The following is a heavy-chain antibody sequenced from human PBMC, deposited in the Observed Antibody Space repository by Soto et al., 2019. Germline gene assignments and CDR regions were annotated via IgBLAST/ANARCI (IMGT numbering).Heavy chain of an antibody. J-gene: IGHJ6*02. CDR3: ARDGAYSYGQRYYYYYGMDV. CDR2: ISYDGSNK. D-gene: IGHD5-18*01. V-gene: IGHV3-30-3*01. CDR1: GFTFSSYA. Sequence: PGGSLRLSCAASGFTFSSYAMHWVRQAPGKGLEWVAVISYDGSNKYYADSVKGRFTISRDNSKNTLYLQMNSLRAEDTAVYYCARDGAYSYGQRYYYYYGMDVWGQGTTVTGSS.